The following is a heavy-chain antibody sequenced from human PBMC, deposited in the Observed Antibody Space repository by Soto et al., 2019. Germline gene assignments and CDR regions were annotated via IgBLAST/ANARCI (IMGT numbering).Heavy chain of an antibody. V-gene: IGHV4-59*01. CDR2: IYYSGST. Sequence: TSETLSLTCIVSGGSISNYYWSWIRQPPGKGLEWIGYIYYSGSTNYNPSLKSRVTISVDTSKNQFSLKLNSVTAADTAVYYCARVNYGNYYYYYGMDVWGQGTTVTVS. J-gene: IGHJ6*02. D-gene: IGHD4-17*01. CDR3: ARVNYGNYYYYYGMDV. CDR1: GGSISNYY.